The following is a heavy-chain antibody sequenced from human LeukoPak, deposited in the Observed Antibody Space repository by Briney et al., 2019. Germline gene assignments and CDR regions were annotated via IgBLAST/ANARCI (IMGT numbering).Heavy chain of an antibody. J-gene: IGHJ3*02. D-gene: IGHD2-2*01. Sequence: GCSVKVSCKASGGTFSSYAISWVRQAPGQGREWMGRIIPILGIANYAQKFQSRVTITADKSTRTAYMELSSMRSEDTAVYYCARGCSSTSCYEGDAFDIWGRGTMVTVSS. V-gene: IGHV1-69*04. CDR1: GGTFSSYA. CDR2: IIPILGIA. CDR3: ARGCSSTSCYEGDAFDI.